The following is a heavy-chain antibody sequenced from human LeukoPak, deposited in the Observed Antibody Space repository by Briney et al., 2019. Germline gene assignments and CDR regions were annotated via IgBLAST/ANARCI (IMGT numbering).Heavy chain of an antibody. Sequence: GGSLRLSCAASGFTVSSNYMSWVRQAPGKGLEWVANIKQDGSEKYYVDSVKGRFTISRDNAKNSLYLQMNSLRAEDTAVYYCARDGATVTSMGDAFDIWGQGTMVTVSS. CDR1: GFTVSSNY. CDR2: IKQDGSEK. V-gene: IGHV3-7*01. J-gene: IGHJ3*02. CDR3: ARDGATVTSMGDAFDI. D-gene: IGHD4-17*01.